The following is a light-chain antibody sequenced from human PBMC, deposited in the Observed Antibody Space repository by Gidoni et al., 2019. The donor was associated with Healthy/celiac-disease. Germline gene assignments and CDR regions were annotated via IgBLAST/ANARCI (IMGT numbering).Light chain of an antibody. CDR2: AAS. J-gene: IGKJ1*01. Sequence: DIQMTQSPSSLSASVGHRVTITCRASQSISNYLNWYRQKPGKAPKLLIYAASSLQSGVPSRFSGSGSGTDFTLTISSLQPEDFATYYCQQSYSSPRTFGQGTKVEIK. CDR3: QQSYSSPRT. CDR1: QSISNY. V-gene: IGKV1-39*01.